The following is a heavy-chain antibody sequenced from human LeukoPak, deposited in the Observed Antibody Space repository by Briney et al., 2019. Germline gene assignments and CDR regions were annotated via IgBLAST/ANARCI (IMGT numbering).Heavy chain of an antibody. V-gene: IGHV1-18*01. D-gene: IGHD2-2*01. CDR1: GYRFNSYG. CDR2: ISGYNGNT. CDR3: AREGYCSSTSCYATDDAFDI. Sequence: ASVKVSCKASGYRFNSYGISWVRRAPGQGLEWMGWISGYNGNTNYAQKLQGRVTVTTDTSTSTAYMELRSLRSDGTAVYYCAREGYCSSTSCYATDDAFDIWGQGTMVTVSS. J-gene: IGHJ3*02.